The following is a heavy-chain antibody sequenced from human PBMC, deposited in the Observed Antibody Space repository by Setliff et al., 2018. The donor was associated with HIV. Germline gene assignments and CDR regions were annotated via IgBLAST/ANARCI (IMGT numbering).Heavy chain of an antibody. Sequence: ASVKVSCKASGYTFTAYTVHWVRQAPGQRLEWMGWINPDNGNTKYSQKFQGRVIIIRDTSASTAYMLLSSLRSEDTAVYYCARDRAGDRRNEAFDFWGQGAMVTVSS. CDR1: GYTFTAYT. D-gene: IGHD7-27*01. J-gene: IGHJ3*01. CDR3: ARDRAGDRRNEAFDF. CDR2: INPDNGNT. V-gene: IGHV1-3*01.